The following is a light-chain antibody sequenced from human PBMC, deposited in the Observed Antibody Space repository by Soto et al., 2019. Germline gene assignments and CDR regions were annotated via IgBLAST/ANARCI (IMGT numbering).Light chain of an antibody. J-gene: IGLJ1*01. CDR2: TNN. Sequence: QSVLTQPPSASGTPGQRVTISCSGSSSNIGSHTVHWYQQLPGTAPKLLIYTNNQRPSGVPDRFSGSKSGTSASLAISGLQSEDEADYYCSSYAGSNTLVFGTGTKVTVL. CDR1: SSNIGSHT. V-gene: IGLV1-44*01. CDR3: SSYAGSNTLV.